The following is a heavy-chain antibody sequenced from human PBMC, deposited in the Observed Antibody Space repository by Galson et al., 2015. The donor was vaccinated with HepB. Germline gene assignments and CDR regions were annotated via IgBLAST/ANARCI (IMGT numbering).Heavy chain of an antibody. V-gene: IGHV5-10-1*01. CDR3: TREGAESDS. CDR1: EYTFTRYW. J-gene: IGHJ4*02. CDR2: IDPTDSYT. Sequence: QSGAEVKKPGESLRISCKGSEYTFTRYWLSWVRQMPGKGLEWMGRIDPTDSYTNYNASFRGHVTMSADKSINTAYLEWSSLKASDTAMYFCTREGAESDSWGQGTLVTVSS.